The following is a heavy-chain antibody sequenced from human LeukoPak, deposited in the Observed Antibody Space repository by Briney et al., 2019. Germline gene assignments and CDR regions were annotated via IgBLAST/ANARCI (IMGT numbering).Heavy chain of an antibody. Sequence: GGSLRLSCAASGFPISTSGMSWVRQAPGKGLEWVSGIVGGDGGTYYADSVKGRFIISRDNSKNTLYVQMNSLRAEDTAVYYCARGALYYMDVWGKGTTVTISS. V-gene: IGHV3-23*01. CDR3: ARGALYYMDV. CDR2: IVGGDGGT. CDR1: GFPISTSG. J-gene: IGHJ6*03.